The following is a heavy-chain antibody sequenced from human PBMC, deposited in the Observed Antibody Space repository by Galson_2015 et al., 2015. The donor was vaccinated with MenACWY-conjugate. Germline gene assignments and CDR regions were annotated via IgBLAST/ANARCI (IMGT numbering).Heavy chain of an antibody. D-gene: IGHD6-13*01. V-gene: IGHV3-74*01. CDR2: INSDGSST. CDR1: GFTFSTYW. Sequence: SLRLSCAASGFTFSTYWMHWVRQAPGKGLVWVSRINSDGSSTSYADYVKGRFTISRDNAENTLYLQMNSLRAEDTAIYYCARAGARYSRSAGYNRVDPWGQGTLVTVSS. J-gene: IGHJ5*02. CDR3: ARAGARYSRSAGYNRVDP.